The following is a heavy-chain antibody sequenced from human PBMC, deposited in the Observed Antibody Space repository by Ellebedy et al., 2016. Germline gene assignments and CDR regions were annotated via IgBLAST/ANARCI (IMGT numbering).Heavy chain of an antibody. J-gene: IGHJ5*02. CDR3: ARDVFSSGHYFDP. CDR2: ITASGDGT. V-gene: IGHV3-23*01. CDR1: GFTFSDYV. D-gene: IGHD6-19*01. Sequence: GESLKISXAASGFTFSDYVMTWVRQAPGKGLEWVSTITASGDGTYYADSVRGRFTISRDNAKNSLHLQMNSLRAEDTALYFCARDVFSSGHYFDPWGQGTLVTVSS.